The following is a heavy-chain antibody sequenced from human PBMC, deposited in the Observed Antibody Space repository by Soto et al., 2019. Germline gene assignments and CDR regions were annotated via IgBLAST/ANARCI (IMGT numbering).Heavy chain of an antibody. D-gene: IGHD3-9*01. Sequence: QVQLVQSGAEVKKPGSSVKVSCKASGGTFSSYAISWVRQAPGQGLEWMGGIIPIFGTANYAQKFQGRVTITADESTSSAYMELSSLRCEDTAVYYCARCCATYYDILSDYYYGMDVWGQGTTVTVSS. J-gene: IGHJ6*02. CDR2: IIPIFGTA. CDR1: GGTFSSYA. CDR3: ARCCATYYDILSDYYYGMDV. V-gene: IGHV1-69*01.